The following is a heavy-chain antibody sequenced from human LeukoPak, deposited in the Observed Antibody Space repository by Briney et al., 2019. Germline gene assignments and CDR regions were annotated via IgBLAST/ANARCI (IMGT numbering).Heavy chain of an antibody. D-gene: IGHD3-22*01. J-gene: IGHJ6*03. V-gene: IGHV4-4*07. CDR3: ARAERQFYYDSSGSPYYYYMDV. CDR2: IQSSGST. Sequence: PSETLSLTCTVSGGSISPYYWNWIRQSAGKGLEWIGRIQSSGSTNYNPSLRGRLTISVDKSQNQFSLKLTSVTAADTAVYYCARAERQFYYDSSGSPYYYYMDVWGKGTTVAVSS. CDR1: GGSISPYY.